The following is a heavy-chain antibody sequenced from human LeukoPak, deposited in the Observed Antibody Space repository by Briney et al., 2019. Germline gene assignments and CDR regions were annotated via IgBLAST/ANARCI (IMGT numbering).Heavy chain of an antibody. CDR1: GGSISSHY. CDR3: ARDSSHYYMDV. J-gene: IGHJ6*03. CDR2: IYYSGST. V-gene: IGHV4-59*11. D-gene: IGHD6-13*01. Sequence: SETLSLTCTVSGGSISSHYWSWIRQPPGKGLEWIGYIYYSGSTNYNPSLKSRVTISVDTSKNQFSLKLSSVTAADTAVYYCARDSSHYYMDVWGKGTTVTVSS.